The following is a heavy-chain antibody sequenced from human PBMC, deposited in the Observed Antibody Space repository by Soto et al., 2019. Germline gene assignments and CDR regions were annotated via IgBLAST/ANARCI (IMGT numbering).Heavy chain of an antibody. Sequence: GGSLRLSCAAPGFTFSNNWMCWVRQAPGRGLEWVANIKQDGSQKYYVDSVKGRFTISRDNAKNSLYLQMNSLRAEDTAVYYCARVVATIRDYYYYYMDVWGKGTTVTVSS. D-gene: IGHD5-12*01. CDR3: ARVVATIRDYYYYYMDV. J-gene: IGHJ6*03. V-gene: IGHV3-7*01. CDR2: IKQDGSQK. CDR1: GFTFSNNW.